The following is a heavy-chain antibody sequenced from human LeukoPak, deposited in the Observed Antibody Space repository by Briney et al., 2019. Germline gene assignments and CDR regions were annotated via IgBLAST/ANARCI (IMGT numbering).Heavy chain of an antibody. D-gene: IGHD2-15*01. CDR1: GFTFSSYG. J-gene: IGHJ4*02. V-gene: IGHV3-30*18. Sequence: GGSLRLSCAASGFTFSSYGMHWVRQAPGKGLEWVAVISYDGSNKYYADSVKGRFTISSDNSKNTLYLQMNSLRAEDTAVYYCAKDCSGGSCYDYWGQGTLVTVSS. CDR2: ISYDGSNK. CDR3: AKDCSGGSCYDY.